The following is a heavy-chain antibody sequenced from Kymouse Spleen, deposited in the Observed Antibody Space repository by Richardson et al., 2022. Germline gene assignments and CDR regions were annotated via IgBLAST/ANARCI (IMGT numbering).Heavy chain of an antibody. CDR1: GFTFSSYS. CDR2: ISSSSSYI. Sequence: EVQLVESGGGLVKPGGSLRLSCAASGFTFSSYSMNWVRQAPGKGLEWVSSISSSSSYIYYADSVKGRFTISRDNAKNSLYLQMNSLRAEDTAVYYCARENDFWSGYYTYYFDYWGQGTLVTVSS. D-gene: IGHD3-3*01. V-gene: IGHV3-21*03. CDR3: ARENDFWSGYYTYYFDY. J-gene: IGHJ4*02.